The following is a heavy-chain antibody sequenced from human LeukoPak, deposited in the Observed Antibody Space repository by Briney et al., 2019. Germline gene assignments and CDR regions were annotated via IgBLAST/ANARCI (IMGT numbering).Heavy chain of an antibody. CDR1: GFTFSKYA. CDR3: ATMNGLRMAEALN. J-gene: IGHJ4*02. D-gene: IGHD2-8*01. CDR2: IHNSGDIT. V-gene: IGHV3-23*01. Sequence: GGSLRLSCAASGFTFSKYAMTWVRQAPGKGLERVAGIHNSGDITYYADAVRGRFTISRDNSKNTLYLQMNGLRAEDTAVYYCATMNGLRMAEALNWGQGTPVTVSS.